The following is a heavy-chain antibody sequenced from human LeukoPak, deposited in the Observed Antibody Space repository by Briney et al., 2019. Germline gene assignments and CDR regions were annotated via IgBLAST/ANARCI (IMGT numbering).Heavy chain of an antibody. J-gene: IGHJ6*03. D-gene: IGHD3-16*01. Sequence: ASVKVSCKASGYTFTSYGISWVRQAPGQGLEWMGWISAYNGNTNYAQKLQGRVTMTTDTPTSTAYMELGSLSPDDTAVYYCARTHGLGEYLDTITGYYYYYCMDVWGKGTTVTVSS. V-gene: IGHV1-18*01. CDR2: ISAYNGNT. CDR3: ARTHGLGEYLDTITGYYYYYCMDV. CDR1: GYTFTSYG.